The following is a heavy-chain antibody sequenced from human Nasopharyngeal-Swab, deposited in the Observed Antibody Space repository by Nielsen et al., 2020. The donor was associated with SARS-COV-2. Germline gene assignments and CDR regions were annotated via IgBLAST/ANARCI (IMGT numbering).Heavy chain of an antibody. CDR2: IYYSGST. CDR3: ARVTRDVDY. D-gene: IGHD1-14*01. J-gene: IGHJ4*02. Sequence: SETLSLTCTVSGGSISSGCYYWIWIRQHPGKGREWIGYIYYSGSTYYNPSLKSRVTISVATSKNQFSLKMSSVTAADTAVYYCARVTRDVDYWGQGTLVTVSS. CDR1: GGSISSGCYY. V-gene: IGHV4-31*03.